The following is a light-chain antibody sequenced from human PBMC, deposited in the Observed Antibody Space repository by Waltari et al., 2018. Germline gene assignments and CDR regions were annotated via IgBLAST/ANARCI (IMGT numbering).Light chain of an antibody. CDR3: QQNRDTPRT. CDR1: QSVFLSGPNYNA. Sequence: DIVMTQSPDSLAVSLGERATINCKSSQSVFLSGPNYNALAWYQQKRRQPPKLLIYWASARLSGVPDRFRGSGSATDFSLTISSLQAEDVAVYYCQQNRDTPRTFGQGTKVEIK. J-gene: IGKJ1*01. CDR2: WAS. V-gene: IGKV4-1*01.